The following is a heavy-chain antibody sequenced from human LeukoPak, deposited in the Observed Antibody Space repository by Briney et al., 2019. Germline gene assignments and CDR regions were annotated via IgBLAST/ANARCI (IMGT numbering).Heavy chain of an antibody. CDR3: AKDRSGTYFDY. J-gene: IGHJ4*02. Sequence: VQPGGSLRLSCAASGLIFSAYGMPWVRQAPGKGLAWVAIILYGGSNKYYADSVKGRFTISRDDSKNTLYLQMNSLRAEDTAFYYCAKDRSGTYFDYWGQGTLVTVSS. D-gene: IGHD2-15*01. V-gene: IGHV3-30*18. CDR1: GLIFSAYG. CDR2: ILYGGSNK.